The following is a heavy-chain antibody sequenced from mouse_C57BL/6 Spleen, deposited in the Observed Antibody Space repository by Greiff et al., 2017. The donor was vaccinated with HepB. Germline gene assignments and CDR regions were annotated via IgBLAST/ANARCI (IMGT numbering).Heavy chain of an antibody. CDR2: IHPNSGST. J-gene: IGHJ3*01. CDR1: GYTFTSYW. CDR3: AREMYGYDEGFAY. V-gene: IGHV1-64*01. D-gene: IGHD2-2*01. Sequence: QVQLQQPGAELVKPGASVKLSCKASGYTFTSYWMHWVKQRPGQGLEWIGMIHPNSGSTNYNEKFKSKATLTVDKSSSTAYMQLSSLTSEDSAVYYWAREMYGYDEGFAYWGQGTLVTVSA.